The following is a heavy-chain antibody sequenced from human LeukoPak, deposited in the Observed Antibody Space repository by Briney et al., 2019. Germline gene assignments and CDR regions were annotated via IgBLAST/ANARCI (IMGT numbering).Heavy chain of an antibody. D-gene: IGHD3-10*01. J-gene: IGHJ5*02. CDR1: GYSFTMYG. Sequence: GASVKVSCKASGYSFTMYGISWARQAPGQGLEWMGWISGCNAYTNYAQKLQGRVTMTTDTSTSTAYMEVRGLRSDDTAVYYCARDHWSHYYGSGGENYFDPWGQGTLVTVSS. V-gene: IGHV1-18*01. CDR2: ISGCNAYT. CDR3: ARDHWSHYYGSGGENYFDP.